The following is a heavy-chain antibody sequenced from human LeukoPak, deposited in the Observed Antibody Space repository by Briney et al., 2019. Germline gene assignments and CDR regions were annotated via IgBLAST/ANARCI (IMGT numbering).Heavy chain of an antibody. CDR2: INPNSGGT. CDR3: ARDLNDYGDYVGFDY. J-gene: IGHJ4*02. CDR1: VYILTQYP. V-gene: IGHV1-2*02. D-gene: IGHD4-17*01. Sequence: GASVNDSCMATVYILTQYPMHSVRPAPGQGLEWMGWINPNSGGTNYAQKFQGRVTMTRDTSISTAYMELSRLRSDDTAVYYCARDLNDYGDYVGFDYWGQGTLVTVSS.